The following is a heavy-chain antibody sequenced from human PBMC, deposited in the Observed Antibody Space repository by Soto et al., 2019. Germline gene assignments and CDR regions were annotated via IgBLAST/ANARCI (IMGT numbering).Heavy chain of an antibody. D-gene: IGHD3-10*01. Sequence: PGGSLRLSCAASGFTFTDHYMDWVRQGPGKGLEWVGRSRNKANSYTTEYAASVKGRFTVSRDDSKDTVYLQMTSLKIEDSAVYYCVGTPTRGSGIYHLHYWGQGTLLTVSS. CDR3: VGTPTRGSGIYHLHY. CDR2: SRNKANSYTT. V-gene: IGHV3-72*01. J-gene: IGHJ4*02. CDR1: GFTFTDHY.